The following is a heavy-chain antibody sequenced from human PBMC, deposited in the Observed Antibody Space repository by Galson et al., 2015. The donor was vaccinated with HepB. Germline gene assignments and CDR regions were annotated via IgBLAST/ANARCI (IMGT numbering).Heavy chain of an antibody. CDR1: GYTFTYRY. Sequence: SVKVSCKASGYTFTYRYLHWVRQAPGQALEWMGWITPFNGNTNYAQKFQDRVTITRDRSMGTAYMELSSLRSEDTAMYYCARSIAAAGTDAFDIWGQGTMGTVSS. V-gene: IGHV1-45*02. CDR3: ARSIAAAGTDAFDI. J-gene: IGHJ3*02. D-gene: IGHD6-13*01. CDR2: ITPFNGNT.